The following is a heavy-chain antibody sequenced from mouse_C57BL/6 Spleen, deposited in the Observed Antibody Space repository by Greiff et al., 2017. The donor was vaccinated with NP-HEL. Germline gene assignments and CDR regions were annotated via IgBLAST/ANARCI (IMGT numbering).Heavy chain of an antibody. CDR2: INYDGSST. V-gene: IGHV5-16*01. D-gene: IGHD1-1*01. J-gene: IGHJ2*01. Sequence: EVKVVESEGGLVQPGSSMKLSCTASGFTFSDYYMAWVRQVPEKGLEWVANINYDGSSTYYLDSLKSRFIISRDNAKNILYLQMSSLKSEDPATYYCARDDRTAYGSSSLGYWGQGTTLTVSS. CDR3: ARDDRTAYGSSSLGY. CDR1: GFTFSDYY.